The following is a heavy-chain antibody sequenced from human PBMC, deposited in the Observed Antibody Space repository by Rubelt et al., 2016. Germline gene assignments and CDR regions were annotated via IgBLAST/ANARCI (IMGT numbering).Heavy chain of an antibody. CDR1: GGSISSSSHY. V-gene: IGHV4-39*07. J-gene: IGHJ2*01. Sequence: QLQLQESGPGLVKPSEALSLTCTVSGGSISSSSHYRGWIRQPPGKGLEYIASINYSGSTYYNPSLKSRVTISVDTSKNQFSLKLRSVTAADTAVYYCARRREYKSRYWYFDLWGRGTLVTVSS. CDR2: INYSGST. CDR3: ARRREYKSRYWYFDL. D-gene: IGHD5-18*01.